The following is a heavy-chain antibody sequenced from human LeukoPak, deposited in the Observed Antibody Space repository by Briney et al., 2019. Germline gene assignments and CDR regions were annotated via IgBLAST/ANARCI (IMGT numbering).Heavy chain of an antibody. V-gene: IGHV4-59*12. CDR3: ARGLIFYMDV. CDR1: GGSINNYY. CDR2: IHDSGST. Sequence: SETLSLTCIVSGGSINNYYWTWIRQPPGKGLEWIGYIHDSGSTNYKSSLKSRVTISVDRSKNQFSLKLSSVTAADTAVYYCARGLIFYMDVWGKGTTVTVSS. D-gene: IGHD3-3*02. J-gene: IGHJ6*03.